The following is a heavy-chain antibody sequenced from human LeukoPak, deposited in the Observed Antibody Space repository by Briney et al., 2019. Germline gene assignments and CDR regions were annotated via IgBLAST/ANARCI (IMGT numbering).Heavy chain of an antibody. CDR2: IYPSDSDT. V-gene: IGHV5-51*01. D-gene: IGHD4-17*01. CDR3: ARHHGYGDYVADY. CDR1: GYSFTSYW. Sequence: AGESLKISCKGSGYSFTSYWIGWVRQMTGKGLEWMGIIYPSDSDTTYSPSFQGQVTISADKSISTAYLQWSSLKASDTAMYYCARHHGYGDYVADYWGQGTLVTVSS. J-gene: IGHJ4*02.